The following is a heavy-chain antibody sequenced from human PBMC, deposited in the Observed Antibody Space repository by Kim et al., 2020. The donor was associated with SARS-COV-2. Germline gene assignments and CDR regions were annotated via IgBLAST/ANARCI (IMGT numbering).Heavy chain of an antibody. CDR1: GDSINKDVY. D-gene: IGHD1-1*01. V-gene: IGHV4-4*02. CDR2: IHHSGAT. CDR3: ARNLRYSQAS. J-gene: IGHJ5*02. Sequence: SETLSLTCTVSGDSINKDVYWTWVRQPPGQVLEWIWEIHHSGATSSHPSLKSRVTISMDKSNNQFSLKLTSVPSADSAVYYCARNLRYSQASWGPGALVTVSS.